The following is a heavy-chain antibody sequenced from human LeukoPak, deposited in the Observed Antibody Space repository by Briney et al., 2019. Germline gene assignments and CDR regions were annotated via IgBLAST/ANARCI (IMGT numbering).Heavy chain of an antibody. V-gene: IGHV3-30*04. J-gene: IGHJ4*02. D-gene: IGHD3-22*01. CDR1: GFTFSSYA. Sequence: GGSLRLSCAASGFTFSSYAMHWVRQAPGKGLEWVAVISYDGSNKYYADPVKGRFTISRDNSKNTLYLQMNSLRAEDTAVYYCARYYYDSSGYYDYWGQGTLVTVSS. CDR3: ARYYYDSSGYYDY. CDR2: ISYDGSNK.